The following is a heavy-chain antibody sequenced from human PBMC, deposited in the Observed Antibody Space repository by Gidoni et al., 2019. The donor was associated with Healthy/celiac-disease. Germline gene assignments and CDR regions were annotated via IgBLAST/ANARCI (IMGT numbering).Heavy chain of an antibody. CDR1: GYSFTSYW. J-gene: IGHJ3*02. V-gene: IGHV5-51*01. D-gene: IGHD4-17*01. CDR3: ARHSTVTRRGAFDI. Sequence: EVQLVQSGADVKKPGESLKMSCKGSGYSFTSYWIGVGRQMPGKGLELMGIIYPGDSDTRYSPSFQCQVTLSADKSIRTAYLQWSSLKASDTAMYYCARHSTVTRRGAFDIWGQGTMVTVSS. CDR2: IYPGDSDT.